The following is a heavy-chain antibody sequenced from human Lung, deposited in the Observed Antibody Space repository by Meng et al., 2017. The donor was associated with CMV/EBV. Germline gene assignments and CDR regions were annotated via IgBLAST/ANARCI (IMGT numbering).Heavy chain of an antibody. V-gene: IGHV1-69*05. J-gene: IGHJ6*02. CDR2: IIPIFGTA. D-gene: IGHD2/OR15-2a*01. CDR1: GGTFSSYA. Sequence: SVXVSCKASGGTFSSYAISWVRQAPGQGLEWMGGIIPIFGTANYAQKFQGRVTITTDESTSTAYMELSSLRSEDTAVYYCARGQVQCSTINCHDYRFSGMDVWGQGTTVTVSS. CDR3: ARGQVQCSTINCHDYRFSGMDV.